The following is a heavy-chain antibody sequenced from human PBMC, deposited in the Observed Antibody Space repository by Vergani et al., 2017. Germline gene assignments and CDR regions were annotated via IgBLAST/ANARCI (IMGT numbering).Heavy chain of an antibody. CDR3: ARRFSGDYFDY. D-gene: IGHD4-17*01. J-gene: IGHJ4*02. CDR1: GGSISSSSYY. Sequence: QLQLQESGPGLVKPSETLSLTCTVSGGSISSSSYYWGWIRQPPGKGLEWIGSIYYSGSTYYNPSLKSRVTISVDTSKNQFSLTVSSVTAADTAVYYCARRFSGDYFDYWGQGTLVTVSS. CDR2: IYYSGST. V-gene: IGHV4-39*01.